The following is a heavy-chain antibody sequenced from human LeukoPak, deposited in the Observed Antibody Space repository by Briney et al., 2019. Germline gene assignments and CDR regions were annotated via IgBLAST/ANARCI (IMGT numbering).Heavy chain of an antibody. CDR1: GFIFSNYG. J-gene: IGHJ4*02. Sequence: GGSLRLSCAASGFIFSNYGMRWVRQAPGKGLEWVAVIWYDGSKQYYADSVKGRFTISRDDSKNTVYLQMNSLRAEDTAVYYCATARGTDLFGHWGQGTLVTVSS. V-gene: IGHV3-33*01. CDR2: IWYDGSKQ. D-gene: IGHD2-15*01. CDR3: ATARGTDLFGH.